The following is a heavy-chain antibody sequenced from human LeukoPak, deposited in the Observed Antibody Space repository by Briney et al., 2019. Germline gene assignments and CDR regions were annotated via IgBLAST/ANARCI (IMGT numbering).Heavy chain of an antibody. J-gene: IGHJ3*02. CDR1: GGSISSGGYY. CDR3: ARDAIRIFGVVINAFDI. V-gene: IGHV4-31*03. CDR2: IYYSGST. Sequence: SETLSLTCTVSGGSISSGGYYWSWIRQHPGKGLEWIGYIYYSGSTYYNPSLKSRVTISVDTSKNQFSLKLSSVTAADTAVYYCARDAIRIFGVVINAFDIWGQGTMVTVSS. D-gene: IGHD3-3*01.